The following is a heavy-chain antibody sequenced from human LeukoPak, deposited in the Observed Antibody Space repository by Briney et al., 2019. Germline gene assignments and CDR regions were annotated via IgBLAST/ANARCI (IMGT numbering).Heavy chain of an antibody. D-gene: IGHD3-3*01. J-gene: IGHJ4*02. CDR3: AKDMEGPRKYYFDY. CDR2: ISWNSGSI. CDR1: GFTFSSYA. Sequence: GGSLRLSCAASGFTFSSYAMHWVRQAPGKGLEWVSGISWNSGSIGYADSVKGRFTISRDNAKNSLYLQMNSLRAEDTALYYCAKDMEGPRKYYFDYWGQGTLVTVSS. V-gene: IGHV3-9*01.